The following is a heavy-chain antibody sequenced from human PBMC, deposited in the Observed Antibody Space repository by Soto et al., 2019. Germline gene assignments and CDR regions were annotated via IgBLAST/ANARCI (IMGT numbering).Heavy chain of an antibody. J-gene: IGHJ4*02. CDR1: GFNFADAW. CDR3: GAETPVASSFADY. Sequence: VQLVDSGGGLVKPGGSLTLSCAASGFNFADAWMTWVRQAPGKGLEWVGRIRSTSGGGTTDYATPVSGRFAISRDDAKETLYLQTRRLRTDDTARYFCGAETPVASSFADYWGQGILVTVSA. CDR2: IRSTSGGGTT. D-gene: IGHD2-2*01. V-gene: IGHV3-15*07.